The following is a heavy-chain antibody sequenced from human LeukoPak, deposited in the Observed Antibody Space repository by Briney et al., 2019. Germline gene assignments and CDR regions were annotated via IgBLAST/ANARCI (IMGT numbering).Heavy chain of an antibody. CDR3: AKGSSGYFFDL. D-gene: IGHD3-22*01. CDR1: GFIFNNYD. CDR2: ISNDGGGT. J-gene: IGHJ4*02. Sequence: PGGSLRLSCAASGFIFNNYDLVWVRQAPGKGLEWVSPISNDGGGTTYADFVKGRFSVSRDNSKNTLFLQMNSLRAEDTALYYCAKGSSGYFFDLWGQGTLVTVSS. V-gene: IGHV3-23*01.